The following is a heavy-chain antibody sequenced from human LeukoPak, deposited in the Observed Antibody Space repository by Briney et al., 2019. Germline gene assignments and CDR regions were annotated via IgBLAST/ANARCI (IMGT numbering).Heavy chain of an antibody. CDR2: ISVSGVST. Sequence: GGSLRLSCAASGFTFSSYAMSWVRQAPGKGVEWVSAISVSGVSTYYADSVKGRFTIFRDNSKITLYLQMNSLRAQDTAVYYCAKESYGVEFDYWGQGTLVTVSS. J-gene: IGHJ4*02. V-gene: IGHV3-23*01. D-gene: IGHD5-18*01. CDR3: AKESYGVEFDY. CDR1: GFTFSSYA.